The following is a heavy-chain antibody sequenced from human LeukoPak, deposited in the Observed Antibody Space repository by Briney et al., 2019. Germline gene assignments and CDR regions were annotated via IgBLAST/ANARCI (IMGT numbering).Heavy chain of an antibody. CDR3: AKDKLYDMVGATVDY. J-gene: IGHJ4*02. D-gene: IGHD1-26*01. V-gene: IGHV3-23*01. CDR2: ISAGGDNT. Sequence: GGSLRLSCAASGFTFRNYAMMWVRQAPGKGLELVSSISAGGDNTYYADSVTGRFTISRDNSKNTLFLQMNSLRAEDTALYYCAKDKLYDMVGATVDYWGQGTLVTVSS. CDR1: GFTFRNYA.